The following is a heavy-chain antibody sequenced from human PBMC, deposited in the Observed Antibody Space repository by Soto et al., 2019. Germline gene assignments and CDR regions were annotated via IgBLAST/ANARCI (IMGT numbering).Heavy chain of an antibody. J-gene: IGHJ4*02. Sequence: GASVKVSCKASGYTFTGYYMHWVRQAPGQGLEWMGWINPNNGNTHYAQKLQGRVTMTTDTSTSTAYMELRSLRSDDTAVYYCARVQSGYDFAYWGQGTLVTVSS. CDR3: ARVQSGYDFAY. CDR2: INPNNGNT. D-gene: IGHD5-12*01. CDR1: GYTFTGYY. V-gene: IGHV1-18*04.